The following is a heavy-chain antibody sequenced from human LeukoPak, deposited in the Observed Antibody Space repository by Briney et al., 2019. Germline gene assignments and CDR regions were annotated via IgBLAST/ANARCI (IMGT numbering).Heavy chain of an antibody. CDR2: ISSNGGST. CDR1: GFTFSNYA. J-gene: IGHJ4*02. D-gene: IGHD4-23*01. CDR3: AKYQLPDRRADY. V-gene: IGHV3-23*01. Sequence: GGSLRLSCAASGFTFSNYAMSWVRQAPGKGLEWASAISSNGGSTYYADSVKGRFTISRDNSKNTLCLQMNSLRADDTAVYYCAKYQLPDRRADYWGQGTLVTVSS.